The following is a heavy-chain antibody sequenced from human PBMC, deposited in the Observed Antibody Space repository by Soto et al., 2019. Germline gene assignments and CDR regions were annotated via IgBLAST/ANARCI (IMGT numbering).Heavy chain of an antibody. J-gene: IGHJ6*02. CDR2: SYYSGST. CDR3: ARAYRVPSAGAMYV. D-gene: IGHD3-16*02. V-gene: IGHV4-30-4*01. CDR1: GGSINSGDYH. Sequence: QVQLQESGPGLVKPSQTLSLTCTVSGGSINSGDYHWSWIRQSPGKGLEWIGASYYSGSTYYNPSLKSQIRISVDTSKNQFSLKVNSVTAADTAVYYCARAYRVPSAGAMYVWGQGTTVTVS.